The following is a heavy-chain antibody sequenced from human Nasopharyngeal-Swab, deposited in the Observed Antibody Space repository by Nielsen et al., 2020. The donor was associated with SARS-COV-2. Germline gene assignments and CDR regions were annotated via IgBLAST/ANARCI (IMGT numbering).Heavy chain of an antibody. Sequence: AVPLRLSCAASGFTFSGYRMNWVRQAPGKGLEWVSSSSRSSSTIYYADSVKGRFTISRENSKNSLSLQMNSLRAEDTAVYYWASGYRECFGVVTPAEYFQHWGQGTLVTVSS. V-gene: IGHV3-48*04. D-gene: IGHD3-3*01. CDR1: GFTFSGYR. CDR3: ASGYRECFGVVTPAEYFQH. J-gene: IGHJ1*01. CDR2: SSRSSSTI.